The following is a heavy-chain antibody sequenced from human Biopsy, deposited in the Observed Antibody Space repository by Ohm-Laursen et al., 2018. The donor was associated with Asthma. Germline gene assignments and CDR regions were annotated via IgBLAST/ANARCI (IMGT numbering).Heavy chain of an antibody. V-gene: IGHV1-69*13. CDR1: GDSFSNYA. CDR2: LIPVLGTP. D-gene: IGHD2-21*02. J-gene: IGHJ4*02. Sequence: ASVKVSCKASGDSFSNYAISWVRQAPGQGLEWMGGLIPVLGTPDHAQMFEGRVTITADESTSTAYMELSSLSSEDTAVYYCARGISRVTGLFDHFDSWGQGTLVTVSS. CDR3: ARGISRVTGLFDHFDS.